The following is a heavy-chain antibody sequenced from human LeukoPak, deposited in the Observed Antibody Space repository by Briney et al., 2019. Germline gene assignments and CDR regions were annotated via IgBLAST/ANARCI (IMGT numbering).Heavy chain of an antibody. CDR1: GGSISSSSYY. Sequence: PSETLSLTCTVSGGSISSSSYYWGWIRQPPGKGLEWIGGIYYSGSTYYNPSLKSRVTISVDTSKNQFSLKLSSVTAADTAVYYCARHTPTAFDIWGQGTMVTVSS. CDR2: IYYSGST. CDR3: ARHTPTAFDI. D-gene: IGHD4-17*01. V-gene: IGHV4-39*01. J-gene: IGHJ3*02.